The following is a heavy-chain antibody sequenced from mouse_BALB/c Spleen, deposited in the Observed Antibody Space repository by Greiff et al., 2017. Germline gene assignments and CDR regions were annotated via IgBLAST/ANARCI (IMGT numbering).Heavy chain of an antibody. V-gene: IGHV5-17*02. J-gene: IGHJ3*01. CDR3: ARSHWFAY. CDR1: GFTFSSFG. CDR2: ISSGSSTI. Sequence: EVQRVESGGGLVQPGGSRKLSCAASGFTFSSFGMHWVRQAPEKGLEWVAYISSGSSTIYYADTVKGRFTISRDNPKNTLFLQMTSLRSEDTAMYYCARSHWFAYWGQGTLVTVSA.